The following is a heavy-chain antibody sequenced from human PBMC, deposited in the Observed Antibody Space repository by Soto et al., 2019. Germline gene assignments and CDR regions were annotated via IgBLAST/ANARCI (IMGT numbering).Heavy chain of an antibody. CDR2: FDPEDGET. CDR3: ARLPPFFGVVPQDV. V-gene: IGHV1-24*01. J-gene: IGHJ6*04. Sequence: GASVKVSCKVSGYTLTELSMHWVRQAPGKRLEWMGGFDPEDGETSYAQKFQGRVTMTKNTSISTAYMELSSLRSEDTAVYYCARLPPFFGVVPQDVWGKGTTVTVSS. CDR1: GYTLTELS. D-gene: IGHD3-3*01.